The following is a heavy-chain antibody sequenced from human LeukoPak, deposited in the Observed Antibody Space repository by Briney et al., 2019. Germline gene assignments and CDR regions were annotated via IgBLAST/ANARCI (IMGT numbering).Heavy chain of an antibody. V-gene: IGHV1-2*02. CDR2: INPNSGGT. J-gene: IGHJ4*02. CDR1: GYTFTGSY. D-gene: IGHD2-15*01. CDR3: ARETGYCSGGRCYFIY. Sequence: ASVKVFCKAFGYTFTGSYIHWVRQAPGQGLEWMGWINPNSGGTSSAQKFQGRVTMTRDTSVSTAYMELSRLRSDDTALYYCARETGYCSGGRCYFIYWGQGTLVTVSS.